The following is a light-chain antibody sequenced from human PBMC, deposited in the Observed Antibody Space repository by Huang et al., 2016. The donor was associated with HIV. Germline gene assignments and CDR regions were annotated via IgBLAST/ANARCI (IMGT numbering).Light chain of an antibody. Sequence: EIVMTQSPATLSVSPGERATLSCRASQSVAKHFAWYQQKPGQAPRLLIYGASTRATGIPAQFSGSGSGTEFTLTISSLQSEDFAVYYCHHYSNWPPTWTFGQGTKVEIK. CDR3: HHYSNWPPTWT. CDR1: QSVAKH. CDR2: GAS. J-gene: IGKJ1*01. V-gene: IGKV3-15*01.